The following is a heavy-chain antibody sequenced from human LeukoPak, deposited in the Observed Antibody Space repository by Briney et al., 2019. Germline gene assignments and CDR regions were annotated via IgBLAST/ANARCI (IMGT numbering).Heavy chain of an antibody. J-gene: IGHJ4*02. CDR1: GGSISSSNW. V-gene: IGHV4-4*02. CDR3: ARVGFDRSVSLHY. Sequence: SETLSLTCAVSGGSISSSNWWRWVRAPPGKGVEWIGEIYNSGSTNYNPSLKRRVTISVHKSKTQFSLKLSSVTAADTAVYYCARVGFDRSVSLHYWGQGTLVTVSS. CDR2: IYNSGST.